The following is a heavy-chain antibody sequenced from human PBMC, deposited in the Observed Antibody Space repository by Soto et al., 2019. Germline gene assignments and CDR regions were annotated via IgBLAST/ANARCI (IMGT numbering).Heavy chain of an antibody. J-gene: IGHJ4*02. Sequence: SETLSLTCTVSGGSISSGGYYWSWIRQHPGKGLEWIGYIYYSGSTYYNPSLKSRVTISVDTSKNQSSLKLSSVTAADTAVYYCARGYLREDFDYWGQGTLVTVSS. CDR2: IYYSGST. CDR3: ARGYLREDFDY. V-gene: IGHV4-31*03. CDR1: GGSISSGGYY. D-gene: IGHD1-26*01.